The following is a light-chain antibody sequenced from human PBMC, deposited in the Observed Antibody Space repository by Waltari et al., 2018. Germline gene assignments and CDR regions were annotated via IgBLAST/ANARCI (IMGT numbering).Light chain of an antibody. CDR2: GTS. CDR1: QSGYGN. CDR3: HQYTNWPFS. V-gene: IGKV3-15*01. Sequence: DIVMTQSPATLSVSPGERATLSCRASQSGYGNLAWYQQKPGQSPRRLIFGTSARATGIPDRFTGSGSGTEYSLTISSLQSEDFAVYFCHQYTNWPFSFGPGTTLEI. J-gene: IGKJ3*01.